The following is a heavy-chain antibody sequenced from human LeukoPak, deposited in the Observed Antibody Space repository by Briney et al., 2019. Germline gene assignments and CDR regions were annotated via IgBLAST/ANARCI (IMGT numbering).Heavy chain of an antibody. V-gene: IGHV6-1*01. D-gene: IGHD6-19*01. Sequence: SQTLSLTCAISGDSVSSNSAAWNWIRQSPSRGLEWLGRTYYRSKWYNDYAVSVKSRITINPDTSKNQFSLQLNSVTPEDTAVYYCARVINNSSGSLVGDAFDIWGQGTMVTVSS. CDR2: TYYRSKWYN. CDR3: ARVINNSSGSLVGDAFDI. J-gene: IGHJ3*02. CDR1: GDSVSSNSAA.